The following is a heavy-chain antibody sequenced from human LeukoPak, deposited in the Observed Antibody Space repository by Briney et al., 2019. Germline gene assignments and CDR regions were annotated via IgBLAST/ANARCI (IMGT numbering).Heavy chain of an antibody. CDR3: ARGDVSLVYGMDV. D-gene: IGHD5/OR15-5a*01. Sequence: SETLSLTCTVSGTSITRDYWTWIRQPPGKGLEWVGYISYSGSTHYSPSLSSRVSISLDTSKNQFSLRLKSVTAADTAVYYCARGDVSLVYGMDVWGQGTTVTVSS. CDR1: GTSITRDY. V-gene: IGHV4-59*08. J-gene: IGHJ6*02. CDR2: ISYSGST.